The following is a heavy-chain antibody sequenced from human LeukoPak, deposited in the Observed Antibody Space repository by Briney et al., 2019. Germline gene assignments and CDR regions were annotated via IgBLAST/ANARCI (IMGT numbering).Heavy chain of an antibody. J-gene: IGHJ4*02. V-gene: IGHV4-30-2*01. CDR3: ASLRVESYGGSPCYFDY. D-gene: IGHD4-23*01. CDR2: IYHSGST. Sequence: SQTLSLTCAVSGGSISSGGYSWSWIRQPPGQGLEWIGYIYHSGSTYYNPSLKSRVTISVDRSKSQFSLKLSSVTAADTAVYYCASLRVESYGGSPCYFDYWGQGTLVTVSS. CDR1: GGSISSGGYS.